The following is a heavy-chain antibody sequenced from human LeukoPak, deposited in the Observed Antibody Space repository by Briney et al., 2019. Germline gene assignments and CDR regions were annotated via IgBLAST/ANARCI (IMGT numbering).Heavy chain of an antibody. Sequence: SETLSLTCTVSGGSISSGGYYWSWIRQPPGKGLEWIGYIYHSGSTYYNPSLKSRVTISVDRSKNQFSLKLSSVTAADTAVYYCARDGANRGAFDIWGQGTMVTVSS. CDR2: IYHSGST. CDR3: ARDGANRGAFDI. CDR1: GGSISSGGYY. J-gene: IGHJ3*02. D-gene: IGHD1-14*01. V-gene: IGHV4-30-2*01.